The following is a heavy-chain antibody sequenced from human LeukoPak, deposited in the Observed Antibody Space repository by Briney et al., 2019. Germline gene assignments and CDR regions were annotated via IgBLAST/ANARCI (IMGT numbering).Heavy chain of an antibody. V-gene: IGHV4-30-2*01. J-gene: IGHJ3*02. CDR2: IYHSGST. D-gene: IGHD5-12*01. CDR3: ASGNTGYDRDSFDI. Sequence: SETLSLTCAVSGGSISSGGYSWSWVRQPPGEGLEWVGYIYHSGSTYYNPSLQSRVTISLDRSKNQFSLKLSSMTAADTAVYYCASGNTGYDRDSFDIWGQGTMITVSS. CDR1: GGSISSGGYS.